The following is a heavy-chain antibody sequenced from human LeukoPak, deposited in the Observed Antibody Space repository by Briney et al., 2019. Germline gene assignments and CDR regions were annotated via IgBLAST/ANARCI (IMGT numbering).Heavy chain of an antibody. CDR2: IYHSGST. V-gene: IGHV4-38-2*01. CDR3: ARQISDFWSSYPNFDY. Sequence: SETLSLTCAVSGYSISSGYYWGWIRQPPGKGLEWIGSIYHSGSTYYNPSLKSRVTISVDTSKNQFSLKLSSVTAADTAVYYCARQISDFWSSYPNFDYWGQGTLVTVSS. J-gene: IGHJ4*02. CDR1: GYSISSGYY. D-gene: IGHD3-3*01.